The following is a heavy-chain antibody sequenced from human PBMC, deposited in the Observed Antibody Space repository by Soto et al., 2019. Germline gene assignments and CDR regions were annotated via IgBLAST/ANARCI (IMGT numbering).Heavy chain of an antibody. Sequence: ASVKVSCKASGYTFTSYGISWVRQAPGQGLEWMGWISAYNGNTNYAQKLQGRVTMTTDTSTSTAYMELRSLRSDDTAVYYCARVSARETTFWSGYWLTPYYYYGMDVWGQGTTVTVSS. CDR3: ARVSARETTFWSGYWLTPYYYYGMDV. D-gene: IGHD3-3*01. CDR1: GYTFTSYG. J-gene: IGHJ6*02. V-gene: IGHV1-18*04. CDR2: ISAYNGNT.